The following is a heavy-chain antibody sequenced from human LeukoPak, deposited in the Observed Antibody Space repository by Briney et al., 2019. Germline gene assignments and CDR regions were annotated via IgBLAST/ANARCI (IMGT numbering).Heavy chain of an antibody. CDR1: GFTFSSYG. J-gene: IGHJ4*02. CDR2: ISGSGGST. CDR3: AKHSGYDGEKNFDY. V-gene: IGHV3-23*01. D-gene: IGHD5-12*01. Sequence: PGGSLRLSCAASGFTFSSYGMSWVRQAPGKGLEWVSAISGSGGSTYYADSEKGRFTISRDNSKNTLYLQMNSLRAEDTAVYYCAKHSGYDGEKNFDYWGQGTLDTVSS.